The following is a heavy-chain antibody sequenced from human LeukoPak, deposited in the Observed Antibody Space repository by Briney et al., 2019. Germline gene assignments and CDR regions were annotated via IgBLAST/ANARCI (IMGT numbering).Heavy chain of an antibody. CDR3: ARATMITFGGVSDY. CDR1: GFTFDDYG. V-gene: IGHV3-20*04. D-gene: IGHD3-16*01. J-gene: IGHJ4*02. Sequence: GGSLRLSCAVSGFTFDDYGMSWVRQAPGKGLEWVSGINWNGGSTGYADSVKGRFTISRDNAKNSLYLQMNSLRAEDTALYYCARATMITFGGVSDYWGQGTLVTVSS. CDR2: INWNGGST.